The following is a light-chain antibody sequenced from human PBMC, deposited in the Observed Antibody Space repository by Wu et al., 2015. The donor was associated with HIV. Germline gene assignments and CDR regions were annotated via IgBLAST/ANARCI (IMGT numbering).Light chain of an antibody. CDR3: QHYGSSLWT. V-gene: IGKV3-20*01. Sequence: EIVLTQSPGTLSLSPGERATLSCRASQSISSSYLAWYQQKPGQAPRLLIYGASSRATGIPDRFSGSGSGTDFTLTISRLEPEDFAVYYCQHYGSSLWTFGQGPPWKSN. CDR2: GAS. CDR1: QSISSSY. J-gene: IGKJ1*01.